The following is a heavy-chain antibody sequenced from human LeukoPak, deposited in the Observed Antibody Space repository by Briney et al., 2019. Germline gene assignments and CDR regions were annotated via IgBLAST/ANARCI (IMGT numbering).Heavy chain of an antibody. D-gene: IGHD3-10*01. J-gene: IGHJ5*02. CDR3: ARRPTFLWFGEPDSWFDP. V-gene: IGHV4-34*01. CDR1: GGSFSGYY. Sequence: SETLSLTCAVYGGSFSGYYWSWIRQPPGKGLEWIGEINHSGSTNYNPSLKSRVTISVDTSKNQFSLKLSSVTAADTAVYYCARRPTFLWFGEPDSWFDPWGQGTLVTVSS. CDR2: INHSGST.